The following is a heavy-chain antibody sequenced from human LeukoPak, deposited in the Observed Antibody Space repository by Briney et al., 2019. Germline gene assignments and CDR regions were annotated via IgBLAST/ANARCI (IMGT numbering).Heavy chain of an antibody. J-gene: IGHJ4*02. CDR2: ISSSGSTI. D-gene: IGHD1-26*01. Sequence: GGSLRLSCAASGFTFSSYSMNWVRQAPGKGLEWVSYISSSGSTIYYADSVKGRFTISRDNAKNSLYLQMNSLRAEDTAVYYCAREGGEWELLRTFDYWGQGTLVTVSS. CDR3: AREGGEWELLRTFDY. V-gene: IGHV3-48*04. CDR1: GFTFSSYS.